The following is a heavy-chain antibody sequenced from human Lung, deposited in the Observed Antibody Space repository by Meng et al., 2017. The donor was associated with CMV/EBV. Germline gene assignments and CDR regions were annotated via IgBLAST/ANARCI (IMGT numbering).Heavy chain of an antibody. J-gene: IGHJ4*02. CDR2: IYYTGST. Sequence: VHRQESGPGLVKPSQTLSLPCTVSGGSIGSGGYYWSWIRQHPGKGLEWIGYIYYTGSTFYNPSLKSRVTISVDTSKNQFSLKLIPATAADTAVYYCAREAGRDGYATPKFDYWGQGTLVTVSS. CDR3: AREAGRDGYATPKFDY. D-gene: IGHD5-24*01. CDR1: GGSIGSGGYY. V-gene: IGHV4-31*03.